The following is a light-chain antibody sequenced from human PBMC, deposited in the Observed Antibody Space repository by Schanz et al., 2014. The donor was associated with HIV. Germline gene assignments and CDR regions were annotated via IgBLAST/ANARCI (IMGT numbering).Light chain of an antibody. Sequence: QSALTQPPSASGSPGQSVTISCTGTSRDIGSYNYVSWYQQHPGKAPKLIIYDVTSRPSGVSSRFSGSKSGNTASLTISGLQAGDETDFYCSSYTNNNTVVFGGGTKLTVL. CDR3: SSYTNNNTVV. V-gene: IGLV2-14*03. J-gene: IGLJ2*01. CDR2: DVT. CDR1: SRDIGSYNY.